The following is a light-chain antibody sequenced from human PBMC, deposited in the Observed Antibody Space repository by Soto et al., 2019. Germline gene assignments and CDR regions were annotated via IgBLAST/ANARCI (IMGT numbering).Light chain of an antibody. CDR2: DAS. CDR1: QSVGTF. V-gene: IGKV3-11*01. Sequence: GLTQSHATLSLSPGERATLSCRASQSVGTFFAWYQQKPGQAPRLLIYDASNRATGIPARFSGSGTGTDFTLTISDVQPEDFAVYYCHQPQSRLRTFGQRTKVDIK. CDR3: HQPQSRLRT. J-gene: IGKJ1*01.